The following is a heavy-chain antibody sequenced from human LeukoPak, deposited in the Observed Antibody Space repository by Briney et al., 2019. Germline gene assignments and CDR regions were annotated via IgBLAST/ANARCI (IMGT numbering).Heavy chain of an antibody. CDR3: TSQYSSGWSEFDF. V-gene: IGHV3-49*02. J-gene: IGHJ4*02. CDR1: ASTLGDFT. Sequence: GPSLRPSRTASASTLGDFTTSWVSPAPQKGLERVGLIRSKAYGGTTEYAASVKGRFSISRDDSKSIAYLQMNSLKAGDTAVYYCTSQYSSGWSEFDFWGQGTLVSVCS. CDR2: IRSKAYGGTT. D-gene: IGHD6-19*01.